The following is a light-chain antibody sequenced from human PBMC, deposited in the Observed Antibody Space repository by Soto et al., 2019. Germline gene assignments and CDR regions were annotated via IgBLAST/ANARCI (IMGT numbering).Light chain of an antibody. CDR2: SAS. CDR3: QKSYSSPLT. J-gene: IGKJ4*01. Sequence: DIQMTQSPSSLSASVGDRVTITCWAGHSIRSHLTWYQQELGKAPKLLIYSASTLQSWVPSRFSGSGSGTAFSLTISSLQPEDVATYYCQKSYSSPLTFGGGTKVEIK. V-gene: IGKV1-39*01. CDR1: HSIRSH.